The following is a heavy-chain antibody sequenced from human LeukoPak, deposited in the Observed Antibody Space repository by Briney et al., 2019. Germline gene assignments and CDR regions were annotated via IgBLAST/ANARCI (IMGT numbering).Heavy chain of an antibody. Sequence: GGSLILSCAASGFTFSSYWMHWVRQAPGKGLVWVSLIVSDGSSTTYADSVKGRFTISRDNAKNTLYLQMNGLRVEDTAVYYCGRNYYESSGYYPIADWGQGTLVTVSS. J-gene: IGHJ4*02. V-gene: IGHV3-74*01. D-gene: IGHD3-22*01. CDR3: GRNYYESSGYYPIAD. CDR1: GFTFSSYW. CDR2: IVSDGSST.